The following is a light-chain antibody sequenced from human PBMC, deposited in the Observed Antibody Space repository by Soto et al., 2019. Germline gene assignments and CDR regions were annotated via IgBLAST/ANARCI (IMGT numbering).Light chain of an antibody. J-gene: IGLJ2*01. V-gene: IGLV1-51*01. Sequence: QSVLTQPPSVSAASGQKVTISCSGSSSNIENNDVSWYQQFPGTTPKLFIYDNNKRPSGIPDRFSASKSGTSATLGITGLQTGDEADYDCGPWDSSLRAVVFGGGAKLSVL. CDR3: GPWDSSLRAVV. CDR2: DNN. CDR1: SSNIENND.